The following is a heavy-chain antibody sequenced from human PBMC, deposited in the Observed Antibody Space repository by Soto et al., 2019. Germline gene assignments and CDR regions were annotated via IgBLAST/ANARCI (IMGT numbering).Heavy chain of an antibody. V-gene: IGHV1-69*12. Sequence: QVQLVQSGAEVKKPGSSVKVSCKASGGTFSSYAISWVRQAPGQGLEWMGGIIPIFGTANYAQKFQGRVTITAEESTITAYMELSSLRSEDTAVYYCARDGQVEMATMVASYWGQGTLVTVSS. CDR3: ARDGQVEMATMVASY. CDR2: IIPIFGTA. CDR1: GGTFSSYA. D-gene: IGHD2-15*01. J-gene: IGHJ4*02.